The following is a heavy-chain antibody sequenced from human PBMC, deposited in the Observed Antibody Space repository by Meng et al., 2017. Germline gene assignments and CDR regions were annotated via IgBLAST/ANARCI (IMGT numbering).Heavy chain of an antibody. J-gene: IGHJ5*02. CDR2: TIHSGSN. V-gene: IGHV4-34*12. CDR3: AERGYSYVNWFDP. CDR1: GGYFVGYA. Sequence: VQLPQWGAGLLQPSETLTRTWVVYGGYFVGYACSWNRTPPGKGLEGIGETIHSGSNNYHPSLKSRVTISVDTSKNQFSLKLSSVTAADTAVYYCAERGYSYVNWFDPWGQGTLVTVSS. D-gene: IGHD5-18*01.